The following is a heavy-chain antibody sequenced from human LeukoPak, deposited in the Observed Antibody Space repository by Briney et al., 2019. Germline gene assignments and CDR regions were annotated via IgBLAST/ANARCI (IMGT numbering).Heavy chain of an antibody. Sequence: ASVKVSCKASGYTFTSYYMHWVRQAPGQGLEWTGIINPSGGSTSYAQKFQGRVTMTRDMSTSTVYMELSSLRSEDTAVYYCARVQVGDFWSGYPDYWGQGTLVTVSS. D-gene: IGHD3-3*01. CDR2: INPSGGST. V-gene: IGHV1-46*01. J-gene: IGHJ4*02. CDR3: ARVQVGDFWSGYPDY. CDR1: GYTFTSYY.